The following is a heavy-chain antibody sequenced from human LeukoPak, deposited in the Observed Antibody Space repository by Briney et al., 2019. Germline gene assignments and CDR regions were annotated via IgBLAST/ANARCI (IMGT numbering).Heavy chain of an antibody. CDR2: IYYSGST. CDR1: GGSISSYY. V-gene: IGHV4-59*01. J-gene: IGHJ3*02. CDR3: ARAPTTTYYDILTGYFSDAFDI. D-gene: IGHD3-9*01. Sequence: SETLSLTCTVSGGSISSYYWSWIRQPPGKRLEWIGSIYYSGSTNYNPSLKSRVTLSVDTPKNQFSLKLSSVTAADTAVYYCARAPTTTYYDILTGYFSDAFDIWGQGTMVTVSS.